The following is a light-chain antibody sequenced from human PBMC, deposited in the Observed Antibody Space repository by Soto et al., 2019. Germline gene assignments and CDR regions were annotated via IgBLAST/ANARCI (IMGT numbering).Light chain of an antibody. CDR2: GAS. V-gene: IGKV3-15*01. CDR3: QRYNNWPLT. Sequence: EVVMTQSPATLSVSLGDRATLSCRASQSVSSNLAWYQQKPGQAPRLLIYGASTRATGIPARFSGSGSGTEFTLTISSLQSEDFAVYYCQRYNNWPLTFGGGTRLEIK. CDR1: QSVSSN. J-gene: IGKJ5*01.